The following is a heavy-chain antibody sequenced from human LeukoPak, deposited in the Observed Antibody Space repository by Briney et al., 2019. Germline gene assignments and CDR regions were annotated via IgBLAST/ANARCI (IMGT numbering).Heavy chain of an antibody. CDR1: GGSISSYY. CDR2: IYYSGST. V-gene: IGHV4-59*01. Sequence: PSETLSLTCTVSGGSISSYYWSWIRQPPGKGLEWIGYIYYSGSTNYNPSLKSRVTISVDTSKNQLSLKLSSVTAADTAVYYCARGGYSGYDPPAYWGQGTLVTVSS. J-gene: IGHJ4*02. CDR3: ARGGYSGYDPPAY. D-gene: IGHD5-12*01.